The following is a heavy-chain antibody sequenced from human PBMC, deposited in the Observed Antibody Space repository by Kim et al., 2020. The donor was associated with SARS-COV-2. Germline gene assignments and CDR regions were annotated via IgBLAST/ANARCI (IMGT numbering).Heavy chain of an antibody. V-gene: IGHV3-49*03. CDR1: GFTFGDYA. CDR2: IRSKAYGGTT. D-gene: IGHD3-10*01. Sequence: GGSLRLSCTASGFTFGDYAMSWFRQAPGKGLEWVGFIRSKAYGGTTEYAASVKGRFTISRDDSKSIAYLQMNSLKTEDTAVYYCTRASLHPNGGIGELEGPFDYWGQGTLVTVSS. CDR3: TRASLHPNGGIGELEGPFDY. J-gene: IGHJ4*02.